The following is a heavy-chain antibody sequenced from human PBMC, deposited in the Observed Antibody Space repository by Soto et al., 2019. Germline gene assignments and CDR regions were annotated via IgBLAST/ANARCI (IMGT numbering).Heavy chain of an antibody. CDR2: ISSSSTYI. V-gene: IGHV3-21*04. CDR3: EKDSSWYYYYYGMDV. J-gene: IGHJ6*02. CDR1: GFTLSSYS. Sequence: GRSLRLSCAAWGFTLSSYSMNWVRQAPGKGLEWVSSISSSSTYIYYADSVKGRFTISRDNAKNSVYLKMNSLRAEDTAVYYCEKDSSWYYYYYGMDVWGQGTTVTVSS. D-gene: IGHD6-13*01.